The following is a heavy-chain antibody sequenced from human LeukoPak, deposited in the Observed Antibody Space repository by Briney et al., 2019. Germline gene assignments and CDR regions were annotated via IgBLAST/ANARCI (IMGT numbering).Heavy chain of an antibody. J-gene: IGHJ6*02. CDR2: IKSDGSST. V-gene: IGHV3-74*01. CDR3: ARGLPNYYGMDV. Sequence: GGSLRLSCAASGFTFSSYGMHWVRQAPGKGLVWVSRIKSDGSSTNYADSVKGRFTISRDNAKNTLYLQMNSLRTEDTAVYYCARGLPNYYGMDVWGQGTTVTVSS. CDR1: GFTFSSYG.